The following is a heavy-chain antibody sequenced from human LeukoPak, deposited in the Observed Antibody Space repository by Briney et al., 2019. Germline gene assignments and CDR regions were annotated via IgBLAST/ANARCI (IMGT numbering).Heavy chain of an antibody. D-gene: IGHD5-18*01. J-gene: IGHJ4*02. Sequence: PGGSLRLSCAASGFTFSNYGMNWVRQAPGKGLEWVSGISDSGGRTYYADSVKGRFTISRDNAKNSLYLQMNSLRAEDTAVYYCARVPKIYYSYAFDYWGQGTLVTVSS. CDR3: ARVPKIYYSYAFDY. V-gene: IGHV3-21*04. CDR1: GFTFSNYG. CDR2: ISDSGGRT.